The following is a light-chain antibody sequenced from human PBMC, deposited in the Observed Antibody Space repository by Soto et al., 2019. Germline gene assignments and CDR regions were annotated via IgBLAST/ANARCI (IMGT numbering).Light chain of an antibody. J-gene: IGKJ4*01. CDR3: QQYGTSPPVT. V-gene: IGKV3-20*01. CDR2: GAS. CDR1: ESVSSTY. Sequence: EIVLTQFPGTLSLSPGERATLSCRASESVSSTYLAWYQHKPGQPPRLLIYGASSRATGIPDRFSGSGSGTDFTLTIGRLEPEDVAVYYCQQYGTSPPVTFGGGTKVDIK.